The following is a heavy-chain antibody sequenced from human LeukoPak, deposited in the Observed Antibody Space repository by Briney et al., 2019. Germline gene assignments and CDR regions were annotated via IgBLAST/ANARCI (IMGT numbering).Heavy chain of an antibody. CDR1: GYTFTSYG. Sequence: ASVKVSCKASGYTFTSYGISWVRQAPGQGLEWMGWISAYNGNTNYARKLQGRVTMTTDTSTSTAYMELRSLRSDDTAVYYCARAGISSSHYYYYYMDVWGKGTTVTVSS. CDR3: ARAGISSSHYYYYYMDV. D-gene: IGHD6-6*01. CDR2: ISAYNGNT. J-gene: IGHJ6*03. V-gene: IGHV1-18*01.